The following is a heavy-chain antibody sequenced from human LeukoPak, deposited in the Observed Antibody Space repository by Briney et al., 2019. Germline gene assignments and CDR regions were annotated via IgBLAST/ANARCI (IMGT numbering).Heavy chain of an antibody. CDR2: IYYSGST. D-gene: IGHD1-26*01. J-gene: IGHJ4*02. Sequence: PSETLSLTCTVSGGSISSYYWSWIRQPPGKGLEWIGYIYYSGSTNYNPSLKSRVTISVDTSKNQFSLKLSSVTAADTAVYYWASFRVGAGRFDYWGQGTLVNGFS. V-gene: IGHV4-59*01. CDR3: ASFRVGAGRFDY. CDR1: GGSISSYY.